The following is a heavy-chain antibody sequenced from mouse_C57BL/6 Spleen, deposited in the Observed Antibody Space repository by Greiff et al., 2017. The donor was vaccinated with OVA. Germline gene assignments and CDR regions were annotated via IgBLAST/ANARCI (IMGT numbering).Heavy chain of an antibody. Sequence: EVQLQESGPGLVKPSQSLSLTCSVTGYSITSGYYWNWIRQFPGNKLEWMGYISYDGSNNYNPSLKNRISITRDTSKNQFFLKLNSVTTEDTATYYCARGYYGSSGWFAYWGQGTLVTVSA. CDR3: ARGYYGSSGWFAY. CDR1: GYSITSGYY. D-gene: IGHD1-1*01. J-gene: IGHJ3*01. V-gene: IGHV3-6*01. CDR2: ISYDGSN.